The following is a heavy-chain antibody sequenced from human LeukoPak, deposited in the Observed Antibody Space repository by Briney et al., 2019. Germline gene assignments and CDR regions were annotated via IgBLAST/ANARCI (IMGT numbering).Heavy chain of an antibody. D-gene: IGHD2-15*01. V-gene: IGHV1-2*02. J-gene: IGHJ3*02. CDR3: VTSTGYFNTWGAFDI. CDR1: GFTFTAFY. Sequence: ASVKVSCKASGFTFTAFYMHWVRQAPGQGLGWMAWINLSSGGTNYAQKFRGRVTMTRDSSISTAYMELTSLRSDDTAIYYCVTSTGYFNTWGAFDIWGQGTMVTVSS. CDR2: INLSSGGT.